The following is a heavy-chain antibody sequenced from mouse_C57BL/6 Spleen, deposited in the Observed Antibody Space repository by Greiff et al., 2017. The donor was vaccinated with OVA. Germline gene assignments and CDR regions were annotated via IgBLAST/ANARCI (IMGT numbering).Heavy chain of an antibody. CDR3: ARNYYGSSSLDY. CDR1: GYTFTSYW. D-gene: IGHD1-1*01. V-gene: IGHV1-69*01. CDR2: IDPSDSYT. Sequence: QVQLQQPGAELVMPGASVKLSCKASGYTFTSYWMHWVKQRPGQGLEWIGEIDPSDSYTNYNQKFKGKSTLTVDKSSSTAYMQLSSLTSEDSAVYYCARNYYGSSSLDYWGQGTTLTVS. J-gene: IGHJ2*01.